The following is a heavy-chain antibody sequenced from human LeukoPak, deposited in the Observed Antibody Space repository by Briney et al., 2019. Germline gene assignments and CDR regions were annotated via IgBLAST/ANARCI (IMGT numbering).Heavy chain of an antibody. CDR1: GYTFTGYY. CDR2: IIPIFGTA. CDR3: AREVDTAMVHDAFDI. V-gene: IGHV1-69*13. J-gene: IGHJ3*02. D-gene: IGHD5-18*01. Sequence: SVKVSCKASGYTFTGYYLHWVRQAPGQGLEWMGGIIPIFGTANYAQKFQGRVTITADESTSTAYMELSSLRSEDTAVYYCAREVDTAMVHDAFDIWGQGTMVTVSS.